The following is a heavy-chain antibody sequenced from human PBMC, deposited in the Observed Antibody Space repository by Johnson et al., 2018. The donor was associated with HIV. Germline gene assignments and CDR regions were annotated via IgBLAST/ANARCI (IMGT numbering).Heavy chain of an antibody. J-gene: IGHJ3*02. CDR2: IYSGGSN. V-gene: IGHV3-66*02. CDR1: GFTVSSNY. D-gene: IGHD3-16*01. CDR3: EREGGKAINDAFDI. Sequence: VQLVESGGGLVQPGGSLRLSCAASGFTVSSNYMSWVRQAPGKGLEWVSVIYSGGSNYYADSVKGRFPISRNNSKNTLYLQMNSPLGEDTAVYYCEREGGKAINDAFDIWGQGTMVTVSS.